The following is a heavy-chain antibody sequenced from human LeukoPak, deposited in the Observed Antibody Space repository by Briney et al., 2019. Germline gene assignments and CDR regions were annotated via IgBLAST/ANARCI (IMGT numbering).Heavy chain of an antibody. J-gene: IGHJ3*02. CDR1: GFTFSSYW. CDR2: ISGSGGST. Sequence: PGGSLRLSCAASGFTFSSYWMSWVRQAPGKGLEWVAAISGSGGSTYYADSVKGRFTISRDNSKNTLYLQMNSLRAEDTAVYYCAKDRDSSGWYDAFDIWGQGTMVTVSS. V-gene: IGHV3-23*01. CDR3: AKDRDSSGWYDAFDI. D-gene: IGHD6-19*01.